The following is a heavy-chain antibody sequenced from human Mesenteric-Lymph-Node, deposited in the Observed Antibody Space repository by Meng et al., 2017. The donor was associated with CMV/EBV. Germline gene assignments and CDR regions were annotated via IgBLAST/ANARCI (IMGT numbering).Heavy chain of an antibody. D-gene: IGHD2-2*01. Sequence: GGSLRLSCAASGFTFSSYGMHWVRQAPGRGLEWVAVIWYDESNKYYADSVKGRFTISRDNSKNTLYLQMNSLRAEETAVYYCAKWGGDRTYCSSNSCFPDYWGQGTLVTVSS. J-gene: IGHJ4*02. V-gene: IGHV3-33*06. CDR2: IWYDESNK. CDR3: AKWGGDRTYCSSNSCFPDY. CDR1: GFTFSSYG.